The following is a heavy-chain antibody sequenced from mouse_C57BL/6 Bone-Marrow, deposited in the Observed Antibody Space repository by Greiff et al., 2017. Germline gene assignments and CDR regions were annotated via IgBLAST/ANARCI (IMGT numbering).Heavy chain of an antibody. CDR3: AILWAWFAY. CDR2: LWTGGGP. Sequence: QVQLPQSGPGLVAPSQSLSITCTVSGFSLTSYAISWVRQPPGTGLKWLGVLWTGGGPNSNSALKSRLSISKDNSKSHVFLKMNSLQPDDTARYYCAILWAWFAYWGQGTLVTVSA. V-gene: IGHV2-9-1*01. D-gene: IGHD1-1*02. CDR1: GFSLTSYA. J-gene: IGHJ3*01.